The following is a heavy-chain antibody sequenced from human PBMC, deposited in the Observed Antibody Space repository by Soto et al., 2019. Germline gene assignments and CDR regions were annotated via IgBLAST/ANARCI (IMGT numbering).Heavy chain of an antibody. CDR2: ISSSSSTI. V-gene: IGHV3-48*02. CDR1: GFTFSSYS. J-gene: IGHJ4*02. D-gene: IGHD3-9*01. Sequence: EVQLVESGGGLVQPGGSLRLSCAASGFTFSSYSMNWVRQAPGKGLEWVSYISSSSSTIYYADSVKGRFTISRDNAKNALYLQMNSLRNEDTAVYYCARVRLGGRVFDYWGQGTLNTVSS. CDR3: ARVRLGGRVFDY.